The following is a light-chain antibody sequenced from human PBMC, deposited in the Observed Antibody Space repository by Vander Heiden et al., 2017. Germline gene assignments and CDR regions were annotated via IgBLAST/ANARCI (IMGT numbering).Light chain of an antibody. CDR3: LQDDSTPYT. J-gene: IGKJ2*01. CDR1: QSVLYSSNNKNY. V-gene: IGKV4-1*01. Sequence: DIVMTQSPDSLAVSLGERATINCKSSQSVLYSSNNKNYLAWYQQKPGQPPKLLIYWASTRESGVPDRFSGSGSGTDFSLTIISLQAEDVAVYFFLQDDSTPYTFGQGTKLEIK. CDR2: WAS.